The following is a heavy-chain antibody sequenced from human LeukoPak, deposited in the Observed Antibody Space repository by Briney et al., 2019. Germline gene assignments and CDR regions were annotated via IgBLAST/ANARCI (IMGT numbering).Heavy chain of an antibody. CDR2: INTNTGNP. D-gene: IGHD3-16*02. Sequence: ASVKVSCTASGYTFTSYAMNWVRQAPGQGLEWMGWINTNTGNPTYAQGFTGRFVFSLDTSVSTAYLQISSLKAEDTAVYYCARGRLRLGELSSGIRPFDYWGQGTLVTVSS. J-gene: IGHJ4*02. CDR1: GYTFTSYA. V-gene: IGHV7-4-1*02. CDR3: ARGRLRLGELSSGIRPFDY.